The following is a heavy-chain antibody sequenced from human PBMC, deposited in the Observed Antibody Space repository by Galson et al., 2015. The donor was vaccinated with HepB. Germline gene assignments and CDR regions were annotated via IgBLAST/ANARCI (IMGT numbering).Heavy chain of an antibody. V-gene: IGHV4-59*01. J-gene: IGHJ4*02. CDR1: GGSISSYY. Sequence: ETLSLTCTVSGGSISSYYWSWIRQPPGKGLEWIGYIYYSGSTNYNPSLKSRVTISVDTSKNQFSPKLSSVTAADTAVYYCARAYSSTRYYFDYWGQGTLVTVSS. CDR3: ARAYSSTRYYFDY. D-gene: IGHD6-13*01. CDR2: IYYSGST.